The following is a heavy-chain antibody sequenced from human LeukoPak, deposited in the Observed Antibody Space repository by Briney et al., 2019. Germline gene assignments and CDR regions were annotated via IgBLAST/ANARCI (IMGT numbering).Heavy chain of an antibody. V-gene: IGHV1-69*13. D-gene: IGHD3-22*01. CDR3: WRSRAKYYYDSSGQGAFDI. Sequence: ASVKVSCTASGSTFSSYGISWVRQAPGQGLGWMGGIVPFFGTANYAQKFEGGVTITSDESTSTAYMDLSNMICEDTTVYYYWRSRAKYYYDSSGQGAFDIWGQGTMVTVSS. J-gene: IGHJ3*02. CDR2: IVPFFGTA. CDR1: GSTFSSYG.